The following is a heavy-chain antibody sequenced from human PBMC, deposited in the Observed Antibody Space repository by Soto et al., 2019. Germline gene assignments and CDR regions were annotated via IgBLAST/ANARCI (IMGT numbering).Heavy chain of an antibody. J-gene: IGHJ6*02. D-gene: IGHD2-2*03. CDR2: IYYSGSN. CDR3: ARVVDIVVVPAAMNYYYYGMDV. Sequence: QVQLQESGPGLGKPSQTVSLTCTVYGGSISSGGYYWSWIRKHPVEDLERVGYIYYSGSNYYNPSLKGRVTISVNTAKKHFSLKLSSVTAADTAVYYCARVVDIVVVPAAMNYYYYGMDVWGQGTTVTVSS. V-gene: IGHV4-31*03. CDR1: GGSISSGGYY.